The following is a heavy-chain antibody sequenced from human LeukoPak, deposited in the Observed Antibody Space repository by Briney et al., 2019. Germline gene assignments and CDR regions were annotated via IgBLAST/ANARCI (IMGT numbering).Heavy chain of an antibody. V-gene: IGHV3-33*01. CDR3: ARGKIRMLGYYDYYYGMDV. CDR1: EVTFNTYG. CDR2: IWYDGHRE. J-gene: IGHJ6*02. D-gene: IGHD3-3*01. Sequence: GGSLRLSCAASEVTFNTYGMHWVPLAPGKGLEWLAVIWYDGHREYYEDSVKGRFTISGDKSKNTVYLQVNSLRGDDTAVYYCARGKIRMLGYYDYYYGMDVWGQGTTVSVSS.